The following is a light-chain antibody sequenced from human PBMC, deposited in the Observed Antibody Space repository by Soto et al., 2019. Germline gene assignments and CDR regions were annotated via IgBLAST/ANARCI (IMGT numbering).Light chain of an antibody. V-gene: IGLV2-14*01. CDR3: CSHSSSITWM. Sequence: QSALTQPASVSGSPGQSITISCTGTSSDVGDYNYVSWYQQHPGKAPKVMIYEVSHRPSGVSNRFSGSKSGNTASLTISGLQAEDEAVYYCCSHSSSITWMFGGGTKLTVL. CDR1: SSDVGDYNY. CDR2: EVS. J-gene: IGLJ3*02.